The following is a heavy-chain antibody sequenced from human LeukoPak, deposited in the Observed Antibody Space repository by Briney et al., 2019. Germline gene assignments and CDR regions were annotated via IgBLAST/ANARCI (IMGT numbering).Heavy chain of an antibody. Sequence: SVKVSCKASGGTFSSYAISWVRQAPGQGLEWMGGIIPIFGTANYAQKFQGRVKITTDESTSTAYMELSSLRSEDTAVYYCARDRTYYDFWSGSNYYYMDVWGKGTTVTVSS. CDR2: IIPIFGTA. CDR3: ARDRTYYDFWSGSNYYYMDV. CDR1: GGTFSSYA. D-gene: IGHD3-3*01. J-gene: IGHJ6*03. V-gene: IGHV1-69*05.